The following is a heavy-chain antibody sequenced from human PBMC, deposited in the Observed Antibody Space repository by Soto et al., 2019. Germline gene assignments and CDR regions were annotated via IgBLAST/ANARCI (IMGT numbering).Heavy chain of an antibody. D-gene: IGHD6-6*01. CDR1: GGSISSGGYS. Sequence: TLSLPCAVSGGSISSGGYSWSWIRQPPGKGLEWIGYIYHSGRTYYNPSLKSRVTISVDRSKTQFSLKLSSVTAAATAVYYCARGGEYRSSSHWVPSYLYFYGMDVWGQGTTVTVCS. CDR3: ARGGEYRSSSHWVPSYLYFYGMDV. CDR2: IYHSGRT. J-gene: IGHJ6*01. V-gene: IGHV4-30-2*01.